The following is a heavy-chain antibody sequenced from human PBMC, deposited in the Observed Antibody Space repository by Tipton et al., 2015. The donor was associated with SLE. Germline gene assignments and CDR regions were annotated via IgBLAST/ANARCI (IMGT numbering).Heavy chain of an antibody. D-gene: IGHD6-13*01. CDR2: VYYTGRT. J-gene: IGHJ4*02. CDR3: ARRRGSSWYEDYFDY. Sequence: TLSLTCNVSEGSISGHYWSWLRQTPGKRLEWIGFVYYTGRTYYNLSLRSRVTISIDTSKKQFSLRLNSVTAADTAVYYCARRRGSSWYEDYFDYWGQGTLVTVS. V-gene: IGHV4-59*11. CDR1: EGSISGHY.